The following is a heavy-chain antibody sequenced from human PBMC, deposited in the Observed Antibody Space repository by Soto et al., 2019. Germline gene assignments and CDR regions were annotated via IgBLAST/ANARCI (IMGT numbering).Heavy chain of an antibody. CDR2: ISAYNGNT. CDR1: GYTFTRSG. Sequence: GKGACKASGYTFTRSGISWVRQAPGEGLEWMGWISAYNGNTNYAQKLQGRVTMTTDTSTSTAYMELRSLRSDDTDVYYCASSYCSGGSCYYDYYYYGTAVWGQWTPVPVSS. V-gene: IGHV1-18*01. D-gene: IGHD2-15*01. CDR3: ASSYCSGGSCYYDYYYYGTAV. J-gene: IGHJ6*01.